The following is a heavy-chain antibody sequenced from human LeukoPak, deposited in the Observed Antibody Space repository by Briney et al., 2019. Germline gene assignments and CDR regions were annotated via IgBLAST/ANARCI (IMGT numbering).Heavy chain of an antibody. D-gene: IGHD1-1*01. CDR1: PYTFNKYY. Sequence: ASVKVSCKASPYTFNKYYIHWVRQAPGQGLEWMGVINPSGRSASYAQRFQGRVTMTRDTSASTVYMDLSSLTSDDTAVYYCARDSVELERRNWFDPWGQGTPVTVSS. CDR2: INPSGRSA. J-gene: IGHJ5*02. V-gene: IGHV1-46*02. CDR3: ARDSVELERRNWFDP.